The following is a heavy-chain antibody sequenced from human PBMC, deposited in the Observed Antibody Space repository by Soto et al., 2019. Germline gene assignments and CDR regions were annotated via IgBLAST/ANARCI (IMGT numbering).Heavy chain of an antibody. Sequence: QVQLVQSGAEVKKPGSSVKVSCKASGGTFSSYAISWVRQAPGQGLEWMGGIIPIFGTANYAQKFQGRVPISADEPTSQADMELSRTRSEDTAVYYCARAWYSSSWYGPNWFDPWGQGTLVTVSS. V-gene: IGHV1-69*12. CDR1: GGTFSSYA. CDR3: ARAWYSSSWYGPNWFDP. D-gene: IGHD6-13*01. CDR2: IIPIFGTA. J-gene: IGHJ5*02.